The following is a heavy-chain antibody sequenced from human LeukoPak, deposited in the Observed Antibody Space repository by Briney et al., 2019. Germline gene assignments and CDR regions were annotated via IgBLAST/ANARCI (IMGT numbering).Heavy chain of an antibody. CDR2: IKQDGSEK. V-gene: IGHV3-7*01. CDR1: GFTFSSYW. Sequence: PGGSLRLSCAASGFTFSSYWMSWVRQAPGKGLEWVANIKQDGSEKYYVDSVKGRFTISRDNAKNSLYLQMNSLRAEDTAVYYCARVLDYDILTGSHYFDYWGQGTLVTVSS. J-gene: IGHJ4*02. CDR3: ARVLDYDILTGSHYFDY. D-gene: IGHD3-9*01.